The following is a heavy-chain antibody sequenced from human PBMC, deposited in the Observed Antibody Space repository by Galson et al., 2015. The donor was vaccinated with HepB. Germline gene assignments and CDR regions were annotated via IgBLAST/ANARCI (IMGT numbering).Heavy chain of an antibody. CDR3: ARTLAVAGIRGFDY. Sequence: SLRLSCAASGFTFSSYAMHWVRQAPGKGLEWVAVISYDGSNKYYADSVKGRFTISRDNSKNTLYLQMNSLRAEDTAVYYCARTLAVAGIRGFDYWGQGTLVTVSS. V-gene: IGHV3-30-3*01. CDR1: GFTFSSYA. J-gene: IGHJ4*02. D-gene: IGHD6-19*01. CDR2: ISYDGSNK.